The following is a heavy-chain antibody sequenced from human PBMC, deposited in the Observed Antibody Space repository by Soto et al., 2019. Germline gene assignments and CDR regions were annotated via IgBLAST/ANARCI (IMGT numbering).Heavy chain of an antibody. Sequence: GGSLRLSCAASGFTFSSYGMHWVRQAPGKGLEWVAVISYHGSNKYYADSVKGRFTISRDNSKNTLYLQMNSLRAEDTAVYYCATDPGARGAYYYYRMDVWAEGTKVTDS. CDR1: GFTFSSYG. D-gene: IGHD2-15*01. CDR2: ISYHGSNK. V-gene: IGHV3-30*03. CDR3: ATDPGARGAYYYYRMDV. J-gene: IGHJ6*02.